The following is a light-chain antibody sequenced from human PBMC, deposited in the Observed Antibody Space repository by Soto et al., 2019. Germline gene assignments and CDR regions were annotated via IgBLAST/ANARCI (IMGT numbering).Light chain of an antibody. Sequence: AIQMTQSPSSLSASVGDRVTISCRASQAIRNDLGWYQQKPGKAPNLLIYGASSLESGVPSRFSGSGSGTDFTLTISSPQPEDFANYYCLQDNHYPWTFGQGTKVEI. J-gene: IGKJ1*01. CDR1: QAIRND. CDR2: GAS. CDR3: LQDNHYPWT. V-gene: IGKV1-6*01.